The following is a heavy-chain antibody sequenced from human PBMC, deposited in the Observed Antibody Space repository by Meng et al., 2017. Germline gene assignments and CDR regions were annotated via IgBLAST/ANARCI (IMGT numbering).Heavy chain of an antibody. V-gene: IGHV3-30*01. D-gene: IGHD3-22*01. CDR1: GFTFSSYA. CDR2: ISYDGSNK. CDR3: ARDLTSYYDSSGYSDY. J-gene: IGHJ4*02. Sequence: GGSLRLSCAASGFTFSSYAMHWVRQAPGKGLEWVAVISYDGSNKYYADSVKGRFTIFRDNSKNTLYLQMNSLRAEDTAVYYCARDLTSYYDSSGYSDYWGQGTLVTVSS.